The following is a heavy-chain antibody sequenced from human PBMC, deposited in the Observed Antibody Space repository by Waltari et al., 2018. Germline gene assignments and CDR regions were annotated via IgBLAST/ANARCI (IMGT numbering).Heavy chain of an antibody. D-gene: IGHD3-22*01. CDR2: ISSSISYM. CDR1: GFTFSTYT. Sequence: EVSLVESEGGLVKPGGSLRLSCATSGFTFSTYTMNWVRQAPGKGLEWVSSISSSISYMYYADSLRGRFTISRDNARSSLFLQMNSLRAEDTAIYYCARSNYFDSSGYPSVDSFDVWGQGARVTVSS. J-gene: IGHJ3*01. V-gene: IGHV3-21*01. CDR3: ARSNYFDSSGYPSVDSFDV.